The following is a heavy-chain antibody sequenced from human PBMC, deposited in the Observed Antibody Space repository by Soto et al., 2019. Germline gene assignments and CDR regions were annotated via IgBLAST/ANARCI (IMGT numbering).Heavy chain of an antibody. CDR2: ISSSSSSI. Sequence: EVQLVESGGGLVQPGGSLRLSCAASGFTFSSYSMNWVRQAPGKGLEWVSYISSSSSSIYYADSVKGRFTISRDNAKTSLYLQMNSLRAEDTAVYYCASNTYIVATIWPFDYWGQGTLVTVSS. CDR1: GFTFSSYS. V-gene: IGHV3-48*01. D-gene: IGHD5-12*01. CDR3: ASNTYIVATIWPFDY. J-gene: IGHJ4*02.